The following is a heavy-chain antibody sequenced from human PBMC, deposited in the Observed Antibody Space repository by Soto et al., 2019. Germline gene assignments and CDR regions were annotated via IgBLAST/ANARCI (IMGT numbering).Heavy chain of an antibody. J-gene: IGHJ4*02. V-gene: IGHV2-70*16. CDR1: GGSISSYY. CDR2: IDWDDDK. CDR3: ARIGYSRGPRGNYFDY. D-gene: IGHD6-19*01. Sequence: LSLTCTVSGGSISSYYWSWIRQPPGKAREWLARIDWDDDKFYSTSLKTRLTISKDTSKNQVVLTTTNMDPVDTATYYCARIGYSRGPRGNYFDYWGQGILVTVSS.